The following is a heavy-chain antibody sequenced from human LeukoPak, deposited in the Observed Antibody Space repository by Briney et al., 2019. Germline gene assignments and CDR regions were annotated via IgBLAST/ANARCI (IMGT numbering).Heavy chain of an antibody. D-gene: IGHD5-24*01. CDR1: GFTFSSYW. CDR3: ARDRDGYNSSPFEY. V-gene: IGHV3-7*01. CDR2: IKQDGSEK. J-gene: IGHJ4*02. Sequence: PGGSLRLSCAASGFTFSSYWMSWVRQAPGKGLEWVANIKQDGSEKYYVDAVKGRFTVSRDNAKNSLYLQMNSLRAEDTAVYYCARDRDGYNSSPFEYWGQGTLVTVSS.